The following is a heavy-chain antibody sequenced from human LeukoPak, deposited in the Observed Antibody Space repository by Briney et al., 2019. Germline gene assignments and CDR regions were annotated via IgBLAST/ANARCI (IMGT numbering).Heavy chain of an antibody. Sequence: ASVKVSCKASGGTFSSHAISWVRQATGQGLDLMGSIIPIFGIANYAQKFQGRVTITADKSTSTAYMELSSLRSEDTAVYYCARDSTTTSQYCSSTSCYTPFDYWGQGTLVTVSS. J-gene: IGHJ4*02. CDR1: GGTFSSHA. V-gene: IGHV1-69*04. CDR2: IIPIFGIA. CDR3: ARDSTTTSQYCSSTSCYTPFDY. D-gene: IGHD2-2*02.